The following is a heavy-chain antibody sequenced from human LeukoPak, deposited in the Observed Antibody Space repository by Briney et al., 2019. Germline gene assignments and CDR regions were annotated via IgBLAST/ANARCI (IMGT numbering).Heavy chain of an antibody. CDR2: INPSGGST. V-gene: IGHV1-46*01. Sequence: ASVKVSCKASGYTFTSYYMHWVRQAPGQGLEWMGIINPSGGSTSYAQKFQGRVTMTRDTSTSTVYMELSSLRSEDTAVYYCASLVVVPAAVWEGWFDPWGQGTLVTVSS. CDR1: GYTFTSYY. D-gene: IGHD2-2*01. CDR3: ASLVVVPAAVWEGWFDP. J-gene: IGHJ5*02.